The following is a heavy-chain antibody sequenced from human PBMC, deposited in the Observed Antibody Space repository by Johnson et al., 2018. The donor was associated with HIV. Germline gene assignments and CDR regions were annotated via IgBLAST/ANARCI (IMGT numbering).Heavy chain of an antibody. Sequence: QVQLVESGGGVVQPGRSLRLSCAASGFTFSSDGMHWVRQAPGKGLEWVAVISYDGSNKYYADSVKGRFTISRDNSKNTLYLKMNSLRAEDTAVDYCAKIAAAGTYDAFDIWGQGTMVTVSS. CDR1: GFTFSSDG. V-gene: IGHV3-30*18. J-gene: IGHJ3*02. CDR3: AKIAAAGTYDAFDI. D-gene: IGHD6-13*01. CDR2: ISYDGSNK.